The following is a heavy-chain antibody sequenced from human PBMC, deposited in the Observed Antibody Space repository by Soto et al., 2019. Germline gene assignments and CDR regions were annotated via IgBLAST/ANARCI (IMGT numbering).Heavy chain of an antibody. V-gene: IGHV4-31*03. CDR1: GGSISSGGYY. D-gene: IGHD3-9*01. CDR3: ARVTSLVYCFDY. J-gene: IGHJ4*02. CDR2: IYYSGST. Sequence: PSETLSLTCTVSGGSISSGGYYWSWIRQHPGKGLEWIGYIYYSGSTYYNPSLKSRVTISVDTSKNQFSLKLSSVTAADTAVYYCARVTSLVYCFDYWGQGTLVTVSS.